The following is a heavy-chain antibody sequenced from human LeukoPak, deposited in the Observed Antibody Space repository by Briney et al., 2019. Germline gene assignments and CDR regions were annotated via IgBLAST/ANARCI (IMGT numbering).Heavy chain of an antibody. V-gene: IGHV3-23*01. J-gene: IGHJ3*02. Sequence: GGSLRLSCAASGVTFDNYAMNWVRQAPGKGLEWGSYISGGGAKRHYSDSVKGRFTISRDNPKNTLYLQINNLRAEDTAMYYCAKCSAGYYNDAFDIWGRGTMVTVSS. CDR2: ISGGGAKR. CDR3: AKCSAGYYNDAFDI. D-gene: IGHD3-10*02. CDR1: GVTFDNYA.